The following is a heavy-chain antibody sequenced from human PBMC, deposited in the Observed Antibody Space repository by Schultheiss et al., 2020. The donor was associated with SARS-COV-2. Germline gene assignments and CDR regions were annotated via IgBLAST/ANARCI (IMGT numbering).Heavy chain of an antibody. J-gene: IGHJ4*02. D-gene: IGHD6-19*01. Sequence: ASVKVSCKASGYTFTGYYMHWVRQAPGQGLEWMGRINPNSGNTGYAQKFQGRVTMTRNTSISTAYMELSSLRSEDTAVYYCARVARIAVAGTLRYWGQGTLVTVSS. CDR1: GYTFTGYY. V-gene: IGHV1-8*02. CDR3: ARVARIAVAGTLRY. CDR2: INPNSGNT.